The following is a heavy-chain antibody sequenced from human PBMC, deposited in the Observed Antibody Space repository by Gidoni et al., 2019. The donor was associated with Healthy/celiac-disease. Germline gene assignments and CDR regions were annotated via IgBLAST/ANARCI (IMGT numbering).Heavy chain of an antibody. CDR3: ARAERVPAAIWDGGFDP. Sequence: QVQLVESGGGVVQPGRSLRLSCAASGFTFSSYAMHWVRQAPGKGLEWVAVISYDGSNKYYADSVKGRFTISRDNSKNTLYLQMNSLRAEDTAVYYCARAERVPAAIWDGGFDPWGQGTLVTVSS. V-gene: IGHV3-30-3*01. CDR2: ISYDGSNK. D-gene: IGHD2-2*01. J-gene: IGHJ5*02. CDR1: GFTFSSYA.